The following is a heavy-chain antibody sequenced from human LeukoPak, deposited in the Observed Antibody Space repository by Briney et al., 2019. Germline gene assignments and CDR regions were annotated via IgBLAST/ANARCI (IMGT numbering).Heavy chain of an antibody. CDR3: ARVGGYYDSSGHT. J-gene: IGHJ4*02. V-gene: IGHV3-48*03. Sequence: GGSLRLSCAASGFTFSGYEMNWVRQAPGKGLEWVSYISSSSSTIYYADSVKGRFTISRDNAKNSLYLQMNSLRAEDTAVYYCARVGGYYDSSGHTWGQGTLVTVSS. CDR2: ISSSSSTI. D-gene: IGHD3-22*01. CDR1: GFTFSGYE.